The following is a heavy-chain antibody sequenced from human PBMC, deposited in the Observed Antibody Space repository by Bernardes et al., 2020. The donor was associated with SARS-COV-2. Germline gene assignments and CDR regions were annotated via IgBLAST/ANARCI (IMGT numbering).Heavy chain of an antibody. V-gene: IGHV3-7*01. Sequence: GGSLRLSCAASGFIFTNHWMNWVRQAPGKGLAWVANIEKDGSVSHYVDSVKGRFTISRDNAKNSLFLQMNSLRAEDTAVYYCARHPLNNEAYFDLWGQGTPVTVSS. CDR2: IEKDGSVS. CDR1: GFIFTNHW. J-gene: IGHJ4*02. D-gene: IGHD2-8*01. CDR3: ARHPLNNEAYFDL.